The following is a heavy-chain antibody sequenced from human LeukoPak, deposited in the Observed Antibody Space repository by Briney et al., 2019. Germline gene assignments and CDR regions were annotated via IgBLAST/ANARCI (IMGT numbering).Heavy chain of an antibody. D-gene: IGHD2-15*01. Sequence: NKYYADSVKGRFTISRDNSKNTLYLQMNSLRAEDTAVYYCARDEIGYCSGGSCYSTNAFDMWGQGTMVTVSS. CDR3: ARDEIGYCSGGSCYSTNAFDM. V-gene: IGHV3-30-3*01. CDR2: NK. J-gene: IGHJ3*02.